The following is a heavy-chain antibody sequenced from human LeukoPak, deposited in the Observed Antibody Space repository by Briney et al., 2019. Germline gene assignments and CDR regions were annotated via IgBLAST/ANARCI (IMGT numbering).Heavy chain of an antibody. J-gene: IGHJ4*02. CDR1: GFTFSSYA. V-gene: IGHV3-23*01. CDR3: AKTRGYCTGGSCYGDY. CDR2: ISGSGSDT. Sequence: PGGSLRLSCAASGFTFSSYAMSWVRQAPGKGLEWVSTISGSGSDTYYADSVKGRFTISRDSSKNTVFLQMNSLRAEDTALYYCAKTRGYCTGGSCYGDYWGQGTLVTVSS. D-gene: IGHD2-15*01.